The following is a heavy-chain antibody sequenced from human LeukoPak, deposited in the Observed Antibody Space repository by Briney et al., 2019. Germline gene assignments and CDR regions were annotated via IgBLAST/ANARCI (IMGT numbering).Heavy chain of an antibody. CDR1: GGSFSGYY. V-gene: IGHV4-34*01. Sequence: PSETLSLTCAVYGGSFSGYYWSWIRQPPGKGLEWIGEINHSGSTNYNPSLKSRVTISVDTSKNQFSLKLSSVTAADTAVYYCARGYTSSRTRFLPRLFDYWGQGTLVTVSS. D-gene: IGHD6-13*01. CDR2: INHSGST. J-gene: IGHJ4*02. CDR3: ARGYTSSRTRFLPRLFDY.